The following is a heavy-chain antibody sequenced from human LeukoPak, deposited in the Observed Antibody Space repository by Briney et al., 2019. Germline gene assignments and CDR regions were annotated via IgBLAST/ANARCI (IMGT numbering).Heavy chain of an antibody. CDR1: GFTFSSYG. CDR2: IWYDGSNK. J-gene: IGHJ4*02. D-gene: IGHD6-19*01. V-gene: IGHV3-33*01. CDR3: ARELGIAVAGFDY. Sequence: GRSLRLSCAASGFTFSSYGMHWVRQAPGKGLEWVAVIWYDGSNKYYADSVKGRFTISRDNSKNTLYLQMNSLRAEDTAVYYCARELGIAVAGFDYWGQGTLVTSPQ.